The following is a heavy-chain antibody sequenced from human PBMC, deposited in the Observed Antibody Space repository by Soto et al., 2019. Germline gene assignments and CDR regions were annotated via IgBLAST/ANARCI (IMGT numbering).Heavy chain of an antibody. J-gene: IGHJ4*02. D-gene: IGHD3-22*01. V-gene: IGHV1-69*01. CDR1: GGTFSSYA. Sequence: QVQLVQSGAEVKKPGSSVKVSCKASGGTFSSYAISWVRQAPGQGLEWMGGIIPIFGTANYAQKFQGRVTITADESTSTAYMELSSLRSEDTAVYYCARGNPGGTYYYDSSGYPWVWWGQATLVTVSS. CDR3: ARGNPGGTYYYDSSGYPWVW. CDR2: IIPIFGTA.